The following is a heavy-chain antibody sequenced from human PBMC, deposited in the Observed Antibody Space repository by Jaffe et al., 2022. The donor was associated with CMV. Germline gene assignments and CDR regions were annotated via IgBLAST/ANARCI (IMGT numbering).Heavy chain of an antibody. CDR3: ARGGSSMIRQLSAALDY. Sequence: QVQLAQSGAEVKKPGASVKVSCKSSGYTFTDYYIHWVRQAPGQGLEWMGWINPNSGATNSPQKFQGRVTMTRDTSINTVYMELRRLRSDDTAVYYCARGGSSMIRQLSAALDYWGRGALLTVSS. V-gene: IGHV1-2*02. D-gene: IGHD3-16*01. J-gene: IGHJ4*02. CDR1: GYTFTDYY. CDR2: INPNSGAT.